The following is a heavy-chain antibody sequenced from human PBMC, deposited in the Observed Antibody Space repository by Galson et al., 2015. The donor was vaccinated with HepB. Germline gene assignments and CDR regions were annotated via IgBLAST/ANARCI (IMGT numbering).Heavy chain of an antibody. CDR2: IKQDGTEK. Sequence: SLRLSCAASGFTFRNYWMSWVRQAPGKGPEWVANIKQDGTEKYYVDSVKGRFTISRDNAKNSLYLQMNSLRAEDTAVYYCARTSITFDYFDYWGQGTLVTVSS. CDR1: GFTFRNYW. J-gene: IGHJ4*02. D-gene: IGHD5-12*01. CDR3: ARTSITFDYFDY. V-gene: IGHV3-7*01.